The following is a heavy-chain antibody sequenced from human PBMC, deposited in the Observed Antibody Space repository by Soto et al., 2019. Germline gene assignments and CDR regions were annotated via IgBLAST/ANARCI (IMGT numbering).Heavy chain of an antibody. CDR2: ISSSSSYI. CDR1: GFTFSSYS. J-gene: IGHJ4*02. Sequence: EVQLVESGGGLVKPGGSLRLSCAASGFTFSSYSMNWVRQAPGKGLEWVSSISSSSSYIYYADSVKGRFTISRDNAKNSLYLQMNSLRAEDTAVYDCARDWTGLSGDYYFDFWGQGTLVTVSS. CDR3: ARDWTGLSGDYYFDF. D-gene: IGHD4-17*01. V-gene: IGHV3-21*01.